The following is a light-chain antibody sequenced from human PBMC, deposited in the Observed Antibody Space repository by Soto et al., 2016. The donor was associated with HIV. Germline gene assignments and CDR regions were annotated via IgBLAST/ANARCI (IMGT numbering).Light chain of an antibody. V-gene: IGKV1-8*01. Sequence: AIRMTQSPSSFSASTGDRVTITCRASQGVGDYLAWYQQKPGQAPKLLIYAASTLQSGVPSRFSGSGSGTDFTLTITCLQSEDFATYYCQQYYSYPWTFGQGTKVEIK. CDR3: QQYYSYPWT. J-gene: IGKJ1*01. CDR2: AAS. CDR1: QGVGDY.